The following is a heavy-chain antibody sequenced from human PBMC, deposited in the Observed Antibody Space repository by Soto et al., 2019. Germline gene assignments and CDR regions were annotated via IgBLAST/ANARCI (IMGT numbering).Heavy chain of an antibody. J-gene: IGHJ4*02. V-gene: IGHV3-23*01. CDR1: GFTFSNYA. Sequence: PGGSLRLSCAASGFTFSNYAMSWVRQAPGKGLECISTISGSGGSTFYADSVKGRFTISRDNSKNTLYLQMNSLRAEDTAIYYCAKDIGSGYLVIWTYWGQGTLVTVS. CDR3: AKDIGSGYLVIWTY. D-gene: IGHD3-22*01. CDR2: ISGSGGST.